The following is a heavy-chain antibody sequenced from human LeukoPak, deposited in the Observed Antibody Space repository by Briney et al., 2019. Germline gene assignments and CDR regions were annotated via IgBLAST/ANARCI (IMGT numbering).Heavy chain of an antibody. CDR3: AKWGDYDVLTGYYDSDY. CDR2: VSGRDTST. J-gene: IGHJ4*02. Sequence: GGSLRLSCAASGFTFSNYAMSWVRQAPGKGLEWVSAVSGRDTSTYYTDSVKGRFTIARDNSKNTLYLQMNSLSAEDTAIYYCAKWGDYDVLTGYYDSDYWGQGTLVTVSS. V-gene: IGHV3-23*01. CDR1: GFTFSNYA. D-gene: IGHD3-9*01.